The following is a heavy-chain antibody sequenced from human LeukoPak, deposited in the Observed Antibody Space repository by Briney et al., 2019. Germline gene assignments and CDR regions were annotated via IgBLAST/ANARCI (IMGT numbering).Heavy chain of an antibody. Sequence: GGSLRLPCTASGFTFRTYAMNWVRQAPGKGLEWLSGISGSGNGTYYADSVKGRFTISRDNSKNMVYLQMNSLTVEDAATYYCAKRTMSAFDSWGQGTLLIVSS. V-gene: IGHV3-23*01. J-gene: IGHJ4*02. D-gene: IGHD5-24*01. CDR1: GFTFRTYA. CDR3: AKRTMSAFDS. CDR2: ISGSGNGT.